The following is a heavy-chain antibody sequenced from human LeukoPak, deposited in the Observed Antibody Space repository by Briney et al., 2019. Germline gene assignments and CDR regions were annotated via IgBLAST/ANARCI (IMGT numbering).Heavy chain of an antibody. D-gene: IGHD2-15*01. Sequence: GGSLRLSCAASGFIFRNYDMSWVRQAPGKRLEWVSAIGGSGSSTYYADSVKGRLTISRDNTKNTLYLKMNSLGDKDTAVYFCVKDPGGTPPFDCWGQGTLVTVSS. CDR1: GFIFRNYD. CDR3: VKDPGGTPPFDC. V-gene: IGHV3-23*01. J-gene: IGHJ4*02. CDR2: IGGSGSST.